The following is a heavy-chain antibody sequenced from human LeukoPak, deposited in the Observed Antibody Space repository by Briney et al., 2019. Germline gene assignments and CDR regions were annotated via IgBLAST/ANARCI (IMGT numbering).Heavy chain of an antibody. J-gene: IGHJ4*02. Sequence: PSETLSLTCAVSGGSISSSNWWSWVRQPPGKGLEWIGEIYHSGSTNYNPSLKSRVTISVDKSKNQFSLKLSSVTATDTAVYYCASRIAAAGTGSYYFDYWGQGTLVTVSS. CDR2: IYHSGST. D-gene: IGHD6-13*01. CDR3: ASRIAAAGTGSYYFDY. V-gene: IGHV4-4*02. CDR1: GGSISSSNW.